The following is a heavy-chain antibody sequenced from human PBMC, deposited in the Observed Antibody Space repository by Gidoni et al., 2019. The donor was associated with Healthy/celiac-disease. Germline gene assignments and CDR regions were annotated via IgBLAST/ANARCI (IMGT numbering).Heavy chain of an antibody. J-gene: IGHJ4*02. CDR1: VGTFSCYA. CDR3: ARDSIARGYSYGFDY. CDR2: IIPICGTA. D-gene: IGHD5-18*01. V-gene: IGHV1-69*01. Sequence: VQLVQSGAAVQKTGSSVTVSCEASVGTFSCYAISWVRQAPGQGLEWMGGIIPICGTANDAQKFQGRVTITADESTSTAYMELSSLRSEDTAVYYCARDSIARGYSYGFDYWGQGTLVTVSS.